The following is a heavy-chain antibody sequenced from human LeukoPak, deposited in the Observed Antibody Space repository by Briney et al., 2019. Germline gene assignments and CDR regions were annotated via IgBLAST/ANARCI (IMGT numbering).Heavy chain of an antibody. J-gene: IGHJ4*02. V-gene: IGHV3-15*01. Sequence: GGSLRLSCAASVNSVFTFSNAWMNWVRQAPGKGLEWVGRIKSKSDGGTTDYAAPVKGRFTISRDDSKNTLYLQMNSLKTEDTAVYYCTTDISLTYYDILTGYLVPDYWGQGTLVTVSS. D-gene: IGHD3-9*01. CDR3: TTDISLTYYDILTGYLVPDY. CDR2: IKSKSDGGTT. CDR1: VNSVFTFSNAW.